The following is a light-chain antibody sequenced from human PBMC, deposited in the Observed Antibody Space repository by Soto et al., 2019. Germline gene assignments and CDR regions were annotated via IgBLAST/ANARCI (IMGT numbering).Light chain of an antibody. J-gene: IGKJ3*01. V-gene: IGKV3D-15*01. CDR1: QSIATN. CDR2: GAS. CDR3: QQYHSWPPLFT. Sequence: EIVMTQSPAILSLSPGETATLSCRASQSIATNLAWYQQRPGQAPRLLIYGASTRATDVPARFSGSVSGTAFILSIASLQSEDFAVYYCQQYHSWPPLFTFGPGTTLDL.